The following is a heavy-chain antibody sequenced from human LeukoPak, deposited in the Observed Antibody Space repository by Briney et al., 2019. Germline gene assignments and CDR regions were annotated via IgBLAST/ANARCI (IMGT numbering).Heavy chain of an antibody. J-gene: IGHJ6*02. Sequence: SETLSLTCAVYGGSFSGYYWSWIRQPPGKGLEWIGEINHSGSTNYNPSLKSRVTISVDTSKNQFSLKLSSVTAADTAVYYCARLVRAAAANYYYYYGMDVWGQGTTVTVSS. CDR2: INHSGST. CDR3: ARLVRAAAANYYYYYGMDV. V-gene: IGHV4-34*01. CDR1: GGSFSGYY. D-gene: IGHD6-13*01.